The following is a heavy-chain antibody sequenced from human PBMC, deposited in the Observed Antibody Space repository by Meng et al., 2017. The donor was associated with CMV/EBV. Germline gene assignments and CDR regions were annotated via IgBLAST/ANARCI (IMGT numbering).Heavy chain of an antibody. Sequence: GGSLRLSCAASGFTFSSYGMHWVRQAPGKGLEWVAFIRYDGSNKYYADSVKGRFTISRDNSKNTLYLQMNSLRAEDTAVYYCAKDLGYCSSTSCYTPVLLDYYGMDVWGQGTTVTVSS. J-gene: IGHJ6*02. CDR2: IRYDGSNK. V-gene: IGHV3-30*02. D-gene: IGHD2-2*02. CDR1: GFTFSSYG. CDR3: AKDLGYCSSTSCYTPVLLDYYGMDV.